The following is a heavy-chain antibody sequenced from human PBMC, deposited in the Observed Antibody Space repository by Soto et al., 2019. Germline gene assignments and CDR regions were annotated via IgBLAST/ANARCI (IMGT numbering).Heavy chain of an antibody. CDR1: GFTFISYA. D-gene: IGHD3-16*01. CDR2: ISGSGDIT. Sequence: GGSLRLSCAASGFTFISYAMTWVRQAPGKGLEWVSTISGSGDITYYADSVEGRFTISRDNSKNTLYLQMNSLRAEDTAVYYCATKLSFGGIYFPFDYWRLGSLVTVSS. V-gene: IGHV3-23*01. CDR3: ATKLSFGGIYFPFDY. J-gene: IGHJ4*02.